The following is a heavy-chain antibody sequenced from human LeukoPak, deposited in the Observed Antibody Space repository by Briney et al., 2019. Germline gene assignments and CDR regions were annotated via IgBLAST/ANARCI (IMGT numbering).Heavy chain of an antibody. CDR3: ARAGYSSSWYSGFAEYFQH. CDR1: GGSFSGYY. D-gene: IGHD6-13*01. Sequence: PSETLSLTCAVYGGSFSGYYWSWLRQPPGKGLEWIGEINHSGSTNYNPSLKSRVTISVDTFKNQFSLKLSSVTAADTAVYYCARAGYSSSWYSGFAEYFQHWGQGTLVTVSS. J-gene: IGHJ1*01. V-gene: IGHV4-34*01. CDR2: INHSGST.